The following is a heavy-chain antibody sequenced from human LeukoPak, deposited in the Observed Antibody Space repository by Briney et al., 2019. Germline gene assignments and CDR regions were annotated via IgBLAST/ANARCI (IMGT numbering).Heavy chain of an antibody. V-gene: IGHV4-39*01. Sequence: KPSETLSLTCTVSGGSISSSSYYWGWIRQPPGKGLEWIGSIYYSGSTYYNPSLKSRVTISVDTSKNQFSLKLSSVTAADTAVYYCARHRDYYGMDAWGQGTTVTVSS. J-gene: IGHJ6*02. CDR2: IYYSGST. CDR1: GGSISSSSYY. CDR3: ARHRDYYGMDA.